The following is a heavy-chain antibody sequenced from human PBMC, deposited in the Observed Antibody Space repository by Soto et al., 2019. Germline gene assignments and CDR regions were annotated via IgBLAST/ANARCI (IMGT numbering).Heavy chain of an antibody. V-gene: IGHV3-30-3*01. Sequence: QVQLVESGGGVVQPGRSLRLSCAASGFTFSSYAMHWVRQAPGKGLEWVAVISYDGSNKYYADSVKGRFTISRDNSKNTQYLQMNSLRAEDTAVYYCAGEYGDSGSYWGQGTLVTVSS. CDR3: AGEYGDSGSY. CDR2: ISYDGSNK. J-gene: IGHJ4*02. CDR1: GFTFSSYA. D-gene: IGHD4-17*01.